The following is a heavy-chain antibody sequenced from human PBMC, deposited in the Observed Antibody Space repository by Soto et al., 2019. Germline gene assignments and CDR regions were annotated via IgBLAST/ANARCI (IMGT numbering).Heavy chain of an antibody. CDR1: GFTFDDYA. V-gene: IGHV3-9*01. D-gene: IGHD1-1*01. CDR3: AKGIYVEPYYFDY. Sequence: EVQLVESGGGLVQPGRSLRLSCAASGFTFDDYAMHWVRQAPGKGLEWVSGISWNSGSIGYADSVKGRFTISRDNAKNSLYLQMNSLRAEDTALYYCAKGIYVEPYYFDYWGQGTLVTVSS. J-gene: IGHJ4*02. CDR2: ISWNSGSI.